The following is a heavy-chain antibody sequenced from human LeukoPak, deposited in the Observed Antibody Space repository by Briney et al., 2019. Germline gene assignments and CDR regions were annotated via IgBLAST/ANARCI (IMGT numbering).Heavy chain of an antibody. CDR2: IIPIFGTA. V-gene: IGHV1-69*05. D-gene: IGHD3-10*01. CDR3: ARSVSTMVRGVIMPMYYFDY. CDR1: GYSFNNYG. Sequence: GASVKVSCKASGYSFNNYGISWVRQAPGQGLEWMGGIIPIFGTANYAQKFQGRVTITTDESTSTAYMELSSLRSEDTAVYYCARSVSTMVRGVIMPMYYFDYWGQGTLVTVSS. J-gene: IGHJ4*02.